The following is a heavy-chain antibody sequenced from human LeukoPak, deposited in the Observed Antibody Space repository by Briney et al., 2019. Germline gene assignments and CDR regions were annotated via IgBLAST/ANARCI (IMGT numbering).Heavy chain of an antibody. J-gene: IGHJ4*02. Sequence: GGSLRLSCAASGFTFSSYAMHWVRQAPGKGLEYVSAISSNGGSTYYANSVKGRFTISRDNAKNSLYLQMNGLRVEDTAVYYCARVSTFSGTSWDFDFWGQGTLVTVSS. CDR3: ARVSTFSGTSWDFDF. CDR1: GFTFSSYA. V-gene: IGHV3-64*01. D-gene: IGHD1-26*01. CDR2: ISSNGGST.